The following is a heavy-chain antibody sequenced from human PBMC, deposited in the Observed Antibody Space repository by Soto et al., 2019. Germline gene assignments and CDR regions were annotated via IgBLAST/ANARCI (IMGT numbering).Heavy chain of an antibody. CDR2: IYWDDDK. Sequence: QITLKESGPTLVNPTQTLMLTCTFSGSSLSSSGVGVGWIRQPPGKALEWLALIYWDDDKRYSPSLKSRLTITKDTSKNQVVLTMANMDPVDTATYYCAHALGGGSSSYFDYWGQGTLVTVSS. CDR1: GSSLSSSGVG. CDR3: AHALGGGSSSYFDY. V-gene: IGHV2-5*02. D-gene: IGHD3-16*01. J-gene: IGHJ4*02.